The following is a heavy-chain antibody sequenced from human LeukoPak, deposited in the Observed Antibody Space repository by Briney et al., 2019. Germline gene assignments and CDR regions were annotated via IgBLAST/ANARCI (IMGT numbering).Heavy chain of an antibody. CDR2: ISSSSSYI. CDR1: RFTFSSYS. CDR3: ARAVAGFAAFDI. D-gene: IGHD6-19*01. Sequence: GGSLRLSCAASRFTFSSYSMTWVRQAPGKGLEWVSSISSSSSYIYYADSVKGRFTISRDNAKNSLYLQMNSLRAEDTAVYYCARAVAGFAAFDIWGQGTMVTVSS. J-gene: IGHJ3*02. V-gene: IGHV3-21*01.